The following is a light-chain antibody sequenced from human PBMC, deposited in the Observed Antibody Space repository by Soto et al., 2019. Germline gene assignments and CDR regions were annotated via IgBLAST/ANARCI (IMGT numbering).Light chain of an antibody. CDR1: QGISSY. CDR2: DAS. V-gene: IGKV1-9*01. J-gene: IGKJ4*01. CDR3: QQVNVYPST. Sequence: IQLTQSPSSLSASVGDRVTFTCRASQGISSYLGWYQQKPGKAPNLLIYDASTLHSGVPSRFRGGGSGTDFTLTIRSLQPEDVATCYCQQVNVYPSTFGGGTKVEIK.